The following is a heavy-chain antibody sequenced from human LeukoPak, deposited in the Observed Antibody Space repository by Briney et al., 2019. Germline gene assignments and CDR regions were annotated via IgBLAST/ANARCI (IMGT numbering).Heavy chain of an antibody. CDR2: IYPGDSDT. CDR3: ARSNYPESPLDL. Sequence: KPGESLKISCQGSGYSFTSYWIGWVRLMPGKCLEWMGIIYPGDSDTRYSPSFQGQVTISADKSISTAYLQWSSLKASDTAMYYCARSNYPESPLDLWGQGTLVTVSS. CDR1: GYSFTSYW. J-gene: IGHJ5*02. V-gene: IGHV5-51*01. D-gene: IGHD5-24*01.